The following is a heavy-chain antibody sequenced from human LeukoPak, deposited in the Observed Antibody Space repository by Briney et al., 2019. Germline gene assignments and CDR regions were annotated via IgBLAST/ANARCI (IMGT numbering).Heavy chain of an antibody. D-gene: IGHD3-10*01. CDR3: AREGPGFGDLLFDS. CDR2: INPNSGGT. Sequence: ASVKVSCKASGYTFTGYYMHGVRQAPGQGLEWMGWINPNSGGTKYEQKFQGRVTMTRDTSISTAYTELSRLRSDDTAVYYCAREGPGFGDLLFDSWGQGTLVTVSS. J-gene: IGHJ4*02. V-gene: IGHV1-2*02. CDR1: GYTFTGYY.